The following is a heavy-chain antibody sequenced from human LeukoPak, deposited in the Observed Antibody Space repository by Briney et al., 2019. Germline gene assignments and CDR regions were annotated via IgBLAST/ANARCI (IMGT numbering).Heavy chain of an antibody. CDR3: AREGLMVYAIYYYDYMDV. V-gene: IGHV3-33*01. Sequence: PGGSLRLSCAASGFTFSSYGMHWVRQAPGKGLEWVAVIWYDGSSKYYADSVKGRFTISRDNSKNTLYLQMNSPRAEDTAVYYCAREGLMVYAIYYYDYMDVWGKGTTVTVSS. CDR1: GFTFSSYG. J-gene: IGHJ6*03. D-gene: IGHD2-8*01. CDR2: IWYDGSSK.